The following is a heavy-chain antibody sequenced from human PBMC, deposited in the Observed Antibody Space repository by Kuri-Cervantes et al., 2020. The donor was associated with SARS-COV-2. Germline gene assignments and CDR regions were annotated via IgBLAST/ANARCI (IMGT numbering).Heavy chain of an antibody. V-gene: IGHV3-9*01. CDR2: ISRNSGRI. J-gene: IGHJ4*02. CDR3: ASSIIAVAGLGGRDY. D-gene: IGHD6-19*01. CDR1: GFTLDDYA. Sequence: SLKISCAASGFTLDDYAMHWVQKAPGKGLEWVSGISRNSGRIGYADSVKGRFTISRDNAKNSLYLQMTSLGAEDTALYYCASSIIAVAGLGGRDYWGQGTLVTVSS.